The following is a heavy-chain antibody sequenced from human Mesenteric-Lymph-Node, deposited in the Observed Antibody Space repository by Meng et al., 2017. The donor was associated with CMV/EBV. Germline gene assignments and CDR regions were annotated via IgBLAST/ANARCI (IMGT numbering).Heavy chain of an antibody. D-gene: IGHD6-13*01. CDR1: GGSISSYY. CDR2: IYSSGST. CDR3: ARDLVRDYYYGVDV. V-gene: IGHV4-59*01. J-gene: IGHJ6*02. Sequence: SETLSLTCTVSGGSISSYYWSWIRQPPGKGLEWIGYIYSSGSTKYNPSLKGRVTISVDTSKNQFSLKLRPVTAADTAVYYCARDLVRDYYYGVDVWGQGTTVTVSS.